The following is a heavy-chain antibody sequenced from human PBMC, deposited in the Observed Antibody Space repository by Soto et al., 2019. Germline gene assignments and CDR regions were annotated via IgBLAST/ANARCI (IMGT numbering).Heavy chain of an antibody. CDR2: ISYDGSNK. CDR3: AKDMDV. J-gene: IGHJ6*02. V-gene: IGHV3-30*18. CDR1: GFTFSSYG. Sequence: ESGGGVVQPGRSLRLSCAASGFTFSSYGMHWVRQAPGKGLEWVAVISYDGSNKYYADSVKGRFTISRDNSKNTLYLQMNSLRAEDTAVYYCAKDMDVWGQGTTVTVSS.